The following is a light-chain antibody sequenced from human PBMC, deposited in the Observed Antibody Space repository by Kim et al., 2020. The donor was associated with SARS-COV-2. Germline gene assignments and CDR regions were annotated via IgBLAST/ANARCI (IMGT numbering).Light chain of an antibody. J-gene: IGKJ1*01. CDR1: QSLSINY. CDR3: QQYGTSPWT. V-gene: IGKV3-20*01. CDR2: GAS. Sequence: EIVLTQSPGTLSLSPGERATLSCRASQSLSINYLAWFQQKHGQAPRLLIYGASARATGIPDRFSGSGSGTDFTLTISRLEPEDFAVYYCQQYGTSPWTFGQGTKVDIK.